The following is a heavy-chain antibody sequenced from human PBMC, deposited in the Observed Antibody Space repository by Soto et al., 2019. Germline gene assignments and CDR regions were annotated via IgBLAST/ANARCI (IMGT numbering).Heavy chain of an antibody. J-gene: IGHJ4*02. D-gene: IGHD1-7*01. CDR2: IYRTGST. CDR1: GGSFTSNNW. CDR3: ASRDPGTSVDY. V-gene: IGHV4-4*02. Sequence: SETLSLTCAVSGGSFTSNNWWTWVRQPPGQGLEWIGEIYRTGSTNYNPSLKSRVTISLDKSENQFSLKVASLTAADTAVYYCASRDPGTSVDYWGQGTLVTVS.